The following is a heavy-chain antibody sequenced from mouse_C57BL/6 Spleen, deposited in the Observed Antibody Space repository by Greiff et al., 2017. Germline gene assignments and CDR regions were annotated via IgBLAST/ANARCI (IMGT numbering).Heavy chain of an antibody. Sequence: VQLQQPGAELVKPGASVKLSCKASGYTFTSYWMHWVKQRPGQGLEWIGMIHPNSGSTNYNEKFKSKATLTVDNSSSTAYMQLSSLTSEDSAVYYCARRAYYGSSYDWYFDVWGTGTTVTVSS. D-gene: IGHD1-1*01. CDR1: GYTFTSYW. CDR2: IHPNSGST. V-gene: IGHV1-64*01. CDR3: ARRAYYGSSYDWYFDV. J-gene: IGHJ1*03.